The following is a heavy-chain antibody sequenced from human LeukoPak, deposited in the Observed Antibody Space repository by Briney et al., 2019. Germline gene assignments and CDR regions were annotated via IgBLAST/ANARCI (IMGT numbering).Heavy chain of an antibody. V-gene: IGHV1-2*04. Sequence: ASMKVSCKASGYSFTDYYMHWVRQAPGQGLEWMGWINPNSGGTNYAQKFQVWVTMTRDTSINTVYMELSRLGSDDTAVYYCARAGPLWSSDYIHPFDYWGQGTLVTVSS. D-gene: IGHD3-16*01. CDR1: GYSFTDYY. J-gene: IGHJ4*02. CDR2: INPNSGGT. CDR3: ARAGPLWSSDYIHPFDY.